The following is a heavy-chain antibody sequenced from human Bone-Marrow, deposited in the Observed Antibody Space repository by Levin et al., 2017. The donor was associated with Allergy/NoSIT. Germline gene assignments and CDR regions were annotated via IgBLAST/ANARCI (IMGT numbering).Heavy chain of an antibody. CDR3: AKSPWVVVPAYFDY. V-gene: IGHV3-30*18. D-gene: IGHD2-2*01. CDR1: GFTFSSYG. CDR2: ISYDGSNK. J-gene: IGHJ4*02. Sequence: GGSLRLSCAASGFTFSSYGMHWVRQAPGKGLEWVAVISYDGSNKYYADSVKGRFTISRDNSKNTLYLQMNSLRAEDTAVYYCAKSPWVVVPAYFDYWGQGTLVTVSS.